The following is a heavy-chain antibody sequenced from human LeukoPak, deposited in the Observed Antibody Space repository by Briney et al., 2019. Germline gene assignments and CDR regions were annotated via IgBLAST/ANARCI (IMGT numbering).Heavy chain of an antibody. CDR3: ARLGTADSYNYRFFDY. V-gene: IGHV5-51*01. CDR1: GYSFTSHW. CDR2: IYAGDSDT. J-gene: IGHJ4*02. Sequence: PGESLKISCKGSGYSFTSHWSAWVRQMAGKGLEWMGAIYAGDSDTRYNVSFQAQLTIPADKSTSTAYLQWRRLRASDSAMYYCARLGTADSYNYRFFDYWGQGTLVTVSS. D-gene: IGHD5-24*01.